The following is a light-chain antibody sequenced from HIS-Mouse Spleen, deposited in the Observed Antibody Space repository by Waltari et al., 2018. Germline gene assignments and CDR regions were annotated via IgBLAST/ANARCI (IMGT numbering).Light chain of an antibody. V-gene: IGLV2-11*01. J-gene: IGLJ1*01. CDR1: RRDVGGYNY. CDR2: DVS. CDR3: CSYAGSYTYV. Sequence: QSALTQPRSVSGSPGQSVTIPCSGTRRDVGGYNYVSWYQQHPGKAPKLTIYDVSKRPSGVPDRFSGSKAGNTASLTISGLQAEDEADYYCCSYAGSYTYVFGTGTKVTVL.